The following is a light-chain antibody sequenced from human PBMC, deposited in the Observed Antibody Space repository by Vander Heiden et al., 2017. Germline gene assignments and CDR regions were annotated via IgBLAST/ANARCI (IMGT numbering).Light chain of an antibody. V-gene: IGLV1-44*01. Sequence: QSVLTQPPSASGTPGQTVTISCSGSSSNIGSHDVTWYQHLPGTAPKLLIYKNNQRPSRVPDRFSGSKSGTSASLAISGLQSEDEADYYCAAWDDSLNGLFGGGTKLTVL. J-gene: IGLJ2*01. CDR1: SSNIGSHD. CDR3: AAWDDSLNGL. CDR2: KNN.